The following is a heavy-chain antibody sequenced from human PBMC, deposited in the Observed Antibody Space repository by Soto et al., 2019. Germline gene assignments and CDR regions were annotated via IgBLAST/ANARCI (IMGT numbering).Heavy chain of an antibody. V-gene: IGHV3-48*02. J-gene: IGHJ6*02. CDR2: ITTTSSTM. CDR1: GFILSDYS. CDR3: ARDSSGRQYYGMDV. D-gene: IGHD3-22*01. Sequence: PGGSLRLSCTPSGFILSDYSMNWVRQAPGKGLEWISYITTTSSTMYYADSAKGRFTISRDNAKNSLYLQMNSLRDEDTAVYYCARDSSGRQYYGMDVWGQGTTVTVSS.